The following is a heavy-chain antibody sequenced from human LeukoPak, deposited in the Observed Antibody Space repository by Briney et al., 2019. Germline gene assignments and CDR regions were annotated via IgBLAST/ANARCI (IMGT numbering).Heavy chain of an antibody. J-gene: IGHJ4*02. D-gene: IGHD4-23*01. CDR2: INYRGAV. V-gene: IGHV4-39*01. CDR1: DGSTTGTRYY. CDR3: ARHIWDDYGGLDY. Sequence: SETLSLTCTVSDGSTTGTRYYWGWFRQTPGKGPEWIGNINYRGAVYYNPSLRSRATISVDTSKNQFSLKLSSVTAADTAVYYCARHIWDDYGGLDYWGQGTLVTVSS.